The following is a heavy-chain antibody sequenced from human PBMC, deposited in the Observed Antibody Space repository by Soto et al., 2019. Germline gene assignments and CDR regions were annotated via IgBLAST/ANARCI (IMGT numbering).Heavy chain of an antibody. CDR1: GGTFSSYA. CDR3: ARPRKNYLDYYYGMDV. D-gene: IGHD1-7*01. J-gene: IGHJ6*02. V-gene: IGHV1-69*13. CDR2: VIPIFGTA. Sequence: SVKVSCKASGGTFSSYAISWVRQAPGQGLEWMGGVIPIFGTANYAQKFQGRVTITADESTSTAYMELSSLRSEDTAVYYCARPRKNYLDYYYGMDVWGQGTTVTAP.